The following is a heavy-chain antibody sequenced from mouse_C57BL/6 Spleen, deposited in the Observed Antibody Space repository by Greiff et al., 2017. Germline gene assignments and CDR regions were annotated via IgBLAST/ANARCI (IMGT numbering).Heavy chain of an antibody. Sequence: EVQLQQSGPELVKPGASVKISCKASGYSFTGYYMNWVKQSPEKSLEWIGEINPSTGGTTYNQKFKAKDTLTVDKSSSTAYMQLKRLTSEDSAVYYCARGGIFYAMDYWGQGTSVTVSS. CDR1: GYSFTGYY. CDR3: ARGGIFYAMDY. V-gene: IGHV1-42*01. J-gene: IGHJ4*01. CDR2: INPSTGGT.